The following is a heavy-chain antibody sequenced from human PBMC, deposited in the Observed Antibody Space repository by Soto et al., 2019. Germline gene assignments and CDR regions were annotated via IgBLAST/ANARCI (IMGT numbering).Heavy chain of an antibody. D-gene: IGHD3-3*01. J-gene: IGHJ3*01. Sequence: QVHLVESGGGVVQPGRSLRLSCAVSGFTFSSHAMHWVRQAPGKGLEWVTYISYDGSNKAYADSVKGRFTISRDNSKSMMYLQLNNLTSEDTALYYCAKEGRSYDDFRSGSAGSFDVWGQGSMVTVSS. CDR2: ISYDGSNK. V-gene: IGHV3-30*18. CDR3: AKEGRSYDDFRSGSAGSFDV. CDR1: GFTFSSHA.